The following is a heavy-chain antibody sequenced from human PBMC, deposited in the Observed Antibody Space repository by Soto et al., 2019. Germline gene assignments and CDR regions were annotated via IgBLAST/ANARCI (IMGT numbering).Heavy chain of an antibody. CDR3: VRVPDI. V-gene: IGHV4-30-2*01. CDR2: IYHSGST. J-gene: IGHJ6*02. CDR1: GGSISSGGYS. Sequence: QLQLQESGSGLVKPSQTLSLTCAVSGGSISSGGYSWIWIRQPPGKGMEWIGYIYHSGSTFFIPSLKTRVTLSVDRSKNQFSRKLNSVTAADPAVYYCVRVPDIWGQGTTVTVSS.